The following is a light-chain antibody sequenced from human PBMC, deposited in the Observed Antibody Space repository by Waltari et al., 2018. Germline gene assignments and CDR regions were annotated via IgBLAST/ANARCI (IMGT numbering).Light chain of an antibody. V-gene: IGKV4-1*01. CDR3: QQYFIIPFT. Sequence: DIVMTQSPDSLAVSLGERATINCKSSPSVLHTSYNKTYLAWYQHKPGQPPKLLTYWASTRESGVPERFSGSGSETDFTLTISSLQAEDVAVYYCQQYFIIPFTFGPGTHVDIK. CDR2: WAS. J-gene: IGKJ3*01. CDR1: PSVLHTSYNKTY.